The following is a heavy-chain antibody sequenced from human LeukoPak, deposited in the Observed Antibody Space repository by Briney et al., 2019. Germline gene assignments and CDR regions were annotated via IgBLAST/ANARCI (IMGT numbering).Heavy chain of an antibody. J-gene: IGHJ4*02. CDR1: GFTFSSYS. V-gene: IGHV3-21*03. CDR2: ISSSSSYI. D-gene: IGHD6-19*01. Sequence: SGGSLRLSCAASGFTFSSYSMNWVRQAPGKGLEWVSSISSSSSYIYYADSVKGRFTISRDNAKNSLYLQMNSLRAEDTAVYYCASASSGWYGGSFDYWGQGTLVTVSS. CDR3: ASASSGWYGGSFDY.